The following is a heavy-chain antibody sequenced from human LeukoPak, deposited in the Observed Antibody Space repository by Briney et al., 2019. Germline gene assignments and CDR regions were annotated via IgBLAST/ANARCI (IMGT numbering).Heavy chain of an antibody. D-gene: IGHD3-22*01. CDR2: IKSDGST. CDR3: ARAPSEIGGYYPEYFRH. J-gene: IGHJ1*01. Sequence: PGGSLRLSCAASGFTFSSYWMHWVRQAPGKGLVWVSRIKSDGSTNYADSVEGRFTISRDNAKHTLSLQMNSLRAEDTGVYYCARAPSEIGGYYPEYFRHWGQGTLVTVSS. CDR1: GFTFSSYW. V-gene: IGHV3-74*01.